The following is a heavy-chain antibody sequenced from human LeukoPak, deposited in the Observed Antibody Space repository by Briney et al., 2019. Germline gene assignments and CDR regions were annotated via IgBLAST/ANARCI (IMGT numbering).Heavy chain of an antibody. Sequence: GGSLRLSCAASGFTFSSYEMNWVRQAPGKGLEWVSYISSSGSTIYYADSVKGRFTISRDNAKNSLYLQMNSLRAEDTAVYYCARAMEYYDSSGDDAFDIWGQGTMVTDSS. J-gene: IGHJ3*02. V-gene: IGHV3-48*03. CDR1: GFTFSSYE. CDR2: ISSSGSTI. D-gene: IGHD3-22*01. CDR3: ARAMEYYDSSGDDAFDI.